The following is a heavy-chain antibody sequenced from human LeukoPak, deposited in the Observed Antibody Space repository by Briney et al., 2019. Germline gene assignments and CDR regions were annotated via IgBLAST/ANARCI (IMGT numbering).Heavy chain of an antibody. Sequence: PGVSLRLSCAASGFTFSSYAMSWVRQAPGKGLEWVSAISGSGGSTYYADSVKGRFTISRDNSKNTLYLQMNSLRAEDTAVYYCAKDRRYCSSTSCYLDAFDIWGQGTMVTVSS. CDR3: AKDRRYCSSTSCYLDAFDI. CDR1: GFTFSSYA. V-gene: IGHV3-23*01. D-gene: IGHD2-2*01. J-gene: IGHJ3*02. CDR2: ISGSGGST.